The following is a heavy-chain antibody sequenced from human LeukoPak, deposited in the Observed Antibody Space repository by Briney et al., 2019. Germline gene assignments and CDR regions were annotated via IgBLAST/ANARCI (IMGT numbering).Heavy chain of an antibody. Sequence: SQTLSLTCTVSGGSISSGGYYWSWIRQHPGKGLECIGYIYYSGSTYYNPSLKSRVTISVDTSKNQFSLKLSSVTAADTAVYYCARASRYSSSWYLDYWGQGTLVTVSS. CDR1: GGSISSGGYY. D-gene: IGHD6-13*01. V-gene: IGHV4-31*03. J-gene: IGHJ4*02. CDR2: IYYSGST. CDR3: ARASRYSSSWYLDY.